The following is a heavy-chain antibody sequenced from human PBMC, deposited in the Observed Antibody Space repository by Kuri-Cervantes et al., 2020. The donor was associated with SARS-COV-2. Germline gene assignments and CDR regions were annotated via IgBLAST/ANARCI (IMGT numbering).Heavy chain of an antibody. CDR2: IHYSGST. CDR1: SGSVSSNSNY. J-gene: IGHJ6*02. CDR3: AMTPRFEYYYGMDV. Sequence: SETLSLTCTVSSGSVSSNSNYWSWVRQPPGKGLEWIGYIHYSGSTKFNPSLKSRVTLSLDTSKNQFSLKLSSVTAADTAVYYCAMTPRFEYYYGMDVWGQGTTVTVSS. D-gene: IGHD2-15*01. V-gene: IGHV4-61*01.